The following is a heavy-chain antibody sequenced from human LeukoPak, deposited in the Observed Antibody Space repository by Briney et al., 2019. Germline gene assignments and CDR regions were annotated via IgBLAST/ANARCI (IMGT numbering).Heavy chain of an antibody. V-gene: IGHV1-18*01. CDR1: GYTFTSYG. D-gene: IGHD3-9*01. CDR2: ISAYNGNT. CDR3: AREANPPLRYFDWLSSAWYFDY. Sequence: ASVKVSCKASGYTFTSYGISWLRQAPGQGLEWMGWISAYNGNTNYAQKLQGRVTMTTDTSTSTAYMELRSLRSDDTAVYYCAREANPPLRYFDWLSSAWYFDYWGQGTLVTVSS. J-gene: IGHJ4*02.